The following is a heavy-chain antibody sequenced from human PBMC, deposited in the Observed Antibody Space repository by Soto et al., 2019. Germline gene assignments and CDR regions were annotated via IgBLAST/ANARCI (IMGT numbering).Heavy chain of an antibody. CDR2: INHRGST. V-gene: IGHV4-34*01. CDR3: ARGGRYYGSGSYNALDY. Sequence: SETLPLTCAVYGGSFSGYYWIWLRQPPGKGLEWIGEINHRGSTNYNPSLKSRVTISVDTSKDQISLRHSSVTAADTAVYYCARGGRYYGSGSYNALDYWGQGTLVTVSS. CDR1: GGSFSGYY. J-gene: IGHJ4*02. D-gene: IGHD3-10*01.